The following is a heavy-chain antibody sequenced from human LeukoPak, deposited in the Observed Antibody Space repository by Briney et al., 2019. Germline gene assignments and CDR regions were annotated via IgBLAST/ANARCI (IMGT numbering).Heavy chain of an antibody. Sequence: PSETLSLTCAVYGGSFSGYYWSWIRQPPGKGLEWIGEINHSGSTNYNPSLKSRVTISVGTSKNQFSLKLSSVTAADTAVYYCARVAHPRHYYYYMDVWGKGTTVTVSS. CDR1: GGSFSGYY. CDR3: ARVAHPRHYYYYMDV. J-gene: IGHJ6*03. V-gene: IGHV4-34*01. CDR2: INHSGST.